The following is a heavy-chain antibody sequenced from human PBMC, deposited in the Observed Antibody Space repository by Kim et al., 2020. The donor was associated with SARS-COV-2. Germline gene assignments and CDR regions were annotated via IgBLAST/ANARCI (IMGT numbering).Heavy chain of an antibody. Sequence: GGSLRLSCAASGFTFSSYGMHWVRQAPGKGLEWVAVISYDGSNKYYADSVKGRFTISRDNSKNTLYLQMNSLRAEDTAVYYCASGISILTGYSALNYWG. CDR1: GFTFSSYG. CDR2: ISYDGSNK. V-gene: IGHV3-30*03. D-gene: IGHD3-9*01. J-gene: IGHJ4*01. CDR3: ASGISILTGYSALNY.